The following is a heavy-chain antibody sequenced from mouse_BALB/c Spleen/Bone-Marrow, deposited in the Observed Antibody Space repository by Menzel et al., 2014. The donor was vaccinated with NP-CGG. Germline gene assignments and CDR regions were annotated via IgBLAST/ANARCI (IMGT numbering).Heavy chain of an antibody. Sequence: SGAELVKPGASVKLSCKASGYTFTSYWMHWVKQRPGQGLEWIGEINPSNGRTNYNEKFKSKATLTVDKSSSTAYMQLISLTSEDSAVYYCARDYDYWYFDVWGAGTTVTVSS. V-gene: IGHV1S81*02. D-gene: IGHD2-4*01. J-gene: IGHJ1*01. CDR2: INPSNGRT. CDR3: ARDYDYWYFDV. CDR1: GYTFTSYW.